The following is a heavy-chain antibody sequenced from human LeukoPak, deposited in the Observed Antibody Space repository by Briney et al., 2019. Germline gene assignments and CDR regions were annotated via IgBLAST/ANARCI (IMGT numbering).Heavy chain of an antibody. V-gene: IGHV3-53*01. Sequence: PGGSLRLSCAASGFSVTNIYMMWVRQAPGKGLEWVSGIYSGGSAFYADSVKGRFTVSRDESQNTLYLHMNSLRGDDTAVYFCGGSRFDCWGQGPLVPVSS. CDR3: GGSRFDC. J-gene: IGHJ4*02. CDR2: IYSGGSA. CDR1: GFSVTNIY. D-gene: IGHD2-15*01.